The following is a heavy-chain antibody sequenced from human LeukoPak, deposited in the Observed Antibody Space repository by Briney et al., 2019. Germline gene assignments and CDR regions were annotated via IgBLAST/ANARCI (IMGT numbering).Heavy chain of an antibody. CDR2: ISAYNGNT. V-gene: IGHV1-18*01. J-gene: IGHJ5*02. D-gene: IGHD6-6*01. CDR3: ARDGYSSSSEFPNWFDP. Sequence: ASVTVSCKASGYTFTSYGISWVRQAPGQGLEWMGWISAYNGNTNYAQKLQGRVTMTTDTSTSTAYMELRSLRSDDTAVYYCARDGYSSSSEFPNWFDPWGQGTLVTVSS. CDR1: GYTFTSYG.